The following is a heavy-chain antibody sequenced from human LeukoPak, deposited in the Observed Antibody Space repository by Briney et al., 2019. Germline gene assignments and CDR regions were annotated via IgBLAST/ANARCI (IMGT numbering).Heavy chain of an antibody. CDR2: ISYDGSNK. J-gene: IGHJ6*02. CDR3: AKQKIHIAARPAYYYYGMDV. V-gene: IGHV3-30*18. D-gene: IGHD6-6*01. Sequence: PGRSLRLSCAASGFTFSSYGMHWVRQAPGKGLEWVAVISYDGSNKYYADSVKGRFTISRDNSKNTLYLQMNSLGAEDTAVYYCAKQKIHIAARPAYYYYGMDVWGQGTTVTVSS. CDR1: GFTFSSYG.